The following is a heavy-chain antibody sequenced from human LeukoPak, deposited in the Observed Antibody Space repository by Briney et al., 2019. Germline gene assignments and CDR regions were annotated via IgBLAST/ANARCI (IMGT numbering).Heavy chain of an antibody. V-gene: IGHV5-51*01. D-gene: IGHD2-2*01. CDR1: GYSFTSYW. CDR3: ARTRVPYCSSTSCYSFDY. J-gene: IGHJ4*02. Sequence: GESLKISCKGSGYSFTSYWIGWVRQMPGEGLEWMGIIYPGDSDTRYSPSFQGQVTISADKSISTAYLQWSSLKASDTAMYYCARTRVPYCSSTSCYSFDYWGQGTLVTVSS. CDR2: IYPGDSDT.